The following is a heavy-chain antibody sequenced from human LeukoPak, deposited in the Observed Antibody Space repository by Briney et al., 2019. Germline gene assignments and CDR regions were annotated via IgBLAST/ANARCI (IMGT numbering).Heavy chain of an antibody. V-gene: IGHV4-30-4*02. CDR1: GGSISSDDYY. CDR3: RRDGYNGRDDAFDI. CDR2: IYYSGST. D-gene: IGHD5-24*01. Sequence: KSSETLSLTCTVSGGSISSDDYYWSWIRQPPGKGLEWIGYIYYSGSTYYNPSLKSRITISVDTSKNQFSLKLSSVTAADTAVYYCRRDGYNGRDDAFDIWGQGTMVTVSS. J-gene: IGHJ3*02.